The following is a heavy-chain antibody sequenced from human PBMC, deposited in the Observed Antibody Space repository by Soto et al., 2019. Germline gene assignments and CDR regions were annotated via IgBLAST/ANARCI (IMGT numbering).Heavy chain of an antibody. J-gene: IGHJ4*02. V-gene: IGHV4-30-4*01. CDR3: ARGFDSGKFYAFES. CDR1: GGSISSGDYY. D-gene: IGHD1-26*01. CDR2: IYHRGNT. Sequence: SETLSLTCTVSGGSISSGDYYWSWIRQPPGKGLEWIGYIYHRGNTYYNPSLKSRLIISVDTSRNQFSLNLSSVTAADTAVYYCARGFDSGKFYAFESWGQGTQVTVSS.